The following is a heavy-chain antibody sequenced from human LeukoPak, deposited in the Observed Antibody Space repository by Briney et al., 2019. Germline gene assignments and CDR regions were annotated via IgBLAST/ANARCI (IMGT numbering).Heavy chain of an antibody. Sequence: AGGSLRLSCAASGFTFSSYAMGWVRQAPGKGLEWVSAISGSGGSTYYADSVKGRFTISRDNSKNTLYLQMNSLRAEDTAVYYCAKGWSQLLISWFDPWGQGTLVTVSS. CDR1: GFTFSSYA. J-gene: IGHJ5*02. CDR3: AKGWSQLLISWFDP. V-gene: IGHV3-23*01. D-gene: IGHD2-2*01. CDR2: ISGSGGST.